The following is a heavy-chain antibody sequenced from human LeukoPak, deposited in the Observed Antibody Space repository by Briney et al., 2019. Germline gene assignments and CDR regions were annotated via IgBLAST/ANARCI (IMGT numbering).Heavy chain of an antibody. CDR1: GFTFSSHA. J-gene: IGHJ4*02. Sequence: GGSLRLSCAASGFTFSSHAMTWVRQAPGKGLEWVSAISGSDAGTYYADSVKGRFTISRDNSKNTLYLQMNSLRAEDTAIYYCAKERSFGTWLGDYWGQGTLVTVSS. CDR3: AKERSFGTWLGDY. CDR2: ISGSDAGT. D-gene: IGHD2/OR15-2a*01. V-gene: IGHV3-23*01.